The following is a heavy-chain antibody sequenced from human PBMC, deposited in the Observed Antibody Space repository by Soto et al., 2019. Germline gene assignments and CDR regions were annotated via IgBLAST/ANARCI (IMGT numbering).Heavy chain of an antibody. D-gene: IGHD4-17*01. J-gene: IGHJ4*02. CDR1: GFTFSGYG. Sequence: QVQLVESGGGVVQPGRSLRLSCAASGFTFSGYGMHWVRQAPGKGLEWVAVISYDGSNKYYADSVKGRFTISRDNSKNTLYLQMNSLRAEDTAVYYCAKGSTGLDYWGQGTLVTVSS. CDR2: ISYDGSNK. V-gene: IGHV3-30*18. CDR3: AKGSTGLDY.